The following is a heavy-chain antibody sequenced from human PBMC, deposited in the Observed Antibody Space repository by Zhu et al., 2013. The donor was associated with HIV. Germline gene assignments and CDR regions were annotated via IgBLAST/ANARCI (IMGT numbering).Heavy chain of an antibody. CDR2: ISAYNGNT. Sequence: QVQLVQSGVEVKKPGDSVKVSCKASGYTFSNYGISWVRQAPGQGLEWMGWISAYNGNTNYAEKLQGRVTMTTDTFTSTAYMELRSLRSDDTAVYYCAVSGSNYEGAYWGQGTLVTVSS. CDR3: AVSGSNYEGAY. V-gene: IGHV1-18*01. CDR1: GYTFSNYG. J-gene: IGHJ4*02. D-gene: IGHD4-4*01.